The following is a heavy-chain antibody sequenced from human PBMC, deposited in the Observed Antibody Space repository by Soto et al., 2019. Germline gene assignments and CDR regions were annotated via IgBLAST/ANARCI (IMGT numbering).Heavy chain of an antibody. V-gene: IGHV4-59*01. CDR1: GGSISSYY. Sequence: QVQLQESGPGLVKPSETLSLTCTVSGGSISSYYWSWIRQPPGKGLEWIGYIYYSGSTNYNSSLKSRVTISVDTSKNQFSLKLSSVTAADTAVYYCVRGSRYSYGYDVHYYYYMDVWGKGTTVTVSS. J-gene: IGHJ6*03. CDR2: IYYSGST. D-gene: IGHD5-18*01. CDR3: VRGSRYSYGYDVHYYYYMDV.